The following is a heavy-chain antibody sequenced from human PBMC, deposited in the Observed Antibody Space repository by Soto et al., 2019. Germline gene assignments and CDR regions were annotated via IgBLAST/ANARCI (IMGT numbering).Heavy chain of an antibody. CDR3: ARDRSNVIVAACRIYYCFDY. Sequence: GGSLRFSCAASGFTFSSYAMHWVRQAPGKGLEWVAVISYDGSNKYYADSVKGRFTISRDNSKNTLYLQMNSLRAEDTAVYYCARDRSNVIVAACRIYYCFDYWGRVSLFTV. CDR1: GFTFSSYA. D-gene: IGHD2-2*01. CDR2: ISYDGSNK. V-gene: IGHV3-30-3*01. J-gene: IGHJ4*02.